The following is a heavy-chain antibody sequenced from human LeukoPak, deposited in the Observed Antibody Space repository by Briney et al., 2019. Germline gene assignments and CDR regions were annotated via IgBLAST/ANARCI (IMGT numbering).Heavy chain of an antibody. CDR3: AKDRGYSDYQP. D-gene: IGHD5-12*01. CDR2: ISGNGGST. CDR1: GFTFSSYA. Sequence: GGSLRLSCAASGFTFSSYAMNWVRQAPGKGLEWVSGISGNGGSTYYADSVKGRFTISRDNSKNTLYLQMNSLRAEDTAVYYCAKDRGYSDYQPWGQGTLVTVSS. J-gene: IGHJ5*02. V-gene: IGHV3-23*01.